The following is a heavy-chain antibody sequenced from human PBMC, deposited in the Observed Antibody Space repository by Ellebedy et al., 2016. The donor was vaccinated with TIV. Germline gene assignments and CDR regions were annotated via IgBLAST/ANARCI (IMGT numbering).Heavy chain of an antibody. D-gene: IGHD1-26*01. CDR1: GGSIRSSSYY. V-gene: IGHV4-39*01. CDR2: IYYSGST. CDR3: ARLAGSYGRRAYYFDY. Sequence: SETLSLTCTVSGGSIRSSSYYRGWIRQPPGKGLEWIGSIYYSGSTYYNPSLKSRVTISVDTSKNQFSLKLSSVTAADTAVYYCARLAGSYGRRAYYFDYWGQGTLVTVSS. J-gene: IGHJ4*02.